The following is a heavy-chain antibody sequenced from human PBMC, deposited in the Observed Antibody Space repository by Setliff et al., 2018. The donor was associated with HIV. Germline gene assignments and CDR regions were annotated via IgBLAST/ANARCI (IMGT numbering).Heavy chain of an antibody. J-gene: IGHJ4*02. V-gene: IGHV4-59*01. D-gene: IGHD3-22*01. CDR1: GGSISSYY. CDR3: ASGPTYYYDSSGYFFDY. CDR2: IYYSGST. Sequence: SETLSLTCTVSGGSISSYYWGWIRQPPGKGLEWIGYIYYSGSTNYNPSLKSRVTISVDTSKNQFSLKLSSVTAADTAVYYCASGPTYYYDSSGYFFDYWGQGTLVTVSS.